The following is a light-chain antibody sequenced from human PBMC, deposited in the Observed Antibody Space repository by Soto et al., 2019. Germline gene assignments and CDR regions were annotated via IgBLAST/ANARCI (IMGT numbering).Light chain of an antibody. Sequence: EIVLTQSPGTLSLSPGERATLSRRASQSVDSKYLAWYRQKPGQAPRILIFAASSRATGIPDRFSGSGSGTDFTLTISRLEPGDFAVYYCQQYGYSSWTFGQGTKVDIK. J-gene: IGKJ1*01. CDR2: AAS. CDR1: QSVDSKY. CDR3: QQYGYSSWT. V-gene: IGKV3-20*01.